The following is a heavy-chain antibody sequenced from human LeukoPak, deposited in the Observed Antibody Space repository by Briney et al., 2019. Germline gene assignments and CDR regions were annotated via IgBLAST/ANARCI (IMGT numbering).Heavy chain of an antibody. D-gene: IGHD3-10*01. CDR3: ARDLGSELWFGELLYSGAFDI. V-gene: IGHV6-1*01. Sequence: SPTLSLTSAISGDSVSSNSAAWSWVRQSPSRGLEWLGSTYYRAKWYNDYAVSVKSRITINPDTSKNQFSLQLNSVTPEDTAVYSCARDLGSELWFGELLYSGAFDIWGQGTMVTVSS. CDR1: GDSVSSNSAA. J-gene: IGHJ3*02. CDR2: TYYRAKWYN.